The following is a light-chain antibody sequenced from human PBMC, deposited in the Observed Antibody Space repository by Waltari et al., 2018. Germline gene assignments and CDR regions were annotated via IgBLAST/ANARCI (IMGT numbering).Light chain of an antibody. V-gene: IGLV2-14*01. CDR1: SSDVGGYNY. CDR3: STYTRSSTLV. Sequence: QSALTQPASVSGSPGQSITISCTGTSSDVGGYNYVSWYQQHPGKAPKLIIYEVSNRPSGVSNRSSGSKYGNTASLTISRLQAEDEADYYCSTYTRSSTLVFGGGTKLTVL. J-gene: IGLJ3*02. CDR2: EVS.